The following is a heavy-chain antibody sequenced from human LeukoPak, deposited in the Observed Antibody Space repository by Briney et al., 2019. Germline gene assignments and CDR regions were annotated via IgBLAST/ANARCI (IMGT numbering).Heavy chain of an antibody. CDR2: VYYSGTT. Sequence: PSETLSLTCSVSGASISNYFWSWIRQPPGKGPEWGGYVYYSGTTNYNPSLRSRVTISLDTSKNQVSLKLTSVTAADTAVYYCERSEYDILMDVWGKGTTVTVSS. D-gene: IGHD3-9*01. V-gene: IGHV4-59*01. CDR3: ERSEYDILMDV. CDR1: GASISNYF. J-gene: IGHJ6*03.